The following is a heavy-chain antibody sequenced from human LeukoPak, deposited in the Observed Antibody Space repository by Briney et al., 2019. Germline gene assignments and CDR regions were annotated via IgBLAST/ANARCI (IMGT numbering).Heavy chain of an antibody. CDR3: VRGYSFGPYCMDV. D-gene: IGHD2-15*01. CDR1: GFPFSSYA. Sequence: GGSLRLSCSASGFPFSSYAMHWVRQPPGKGLEYVSAISDSGGSTYYADSVKGRFTTSRDNSKNTLYLQMSSLRAEDTAVYFCVRGYSFGPYCMDVWGQGTTVSVSS. CDR2: ISDSGGST. V-gene: IGHV3-64D*09. J-gene: IGHJ6*01.